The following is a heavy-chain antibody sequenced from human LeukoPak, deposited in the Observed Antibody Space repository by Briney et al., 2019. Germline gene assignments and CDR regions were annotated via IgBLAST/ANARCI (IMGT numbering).Heavy chain of an antibody. D-gene: IGHD4-17*01. CDR2: ISGSGGST. V-gene: IGHV3-23*01. J-gene: IGHJ5*02. CDR3: AKGLLGDDYGDYGWFDP. Sequence: GGSLRLSCAASGFTFSSYAMSWVRQAPGKGLEWVSAISGSGGSTYYADSVKGRFTISRDNSKNTLYLQMDSLRAEDTAVYYCAKGLLGDDYGDYGWFDPWGQGTLVTVSS. CDR1: GFTFSSYA.